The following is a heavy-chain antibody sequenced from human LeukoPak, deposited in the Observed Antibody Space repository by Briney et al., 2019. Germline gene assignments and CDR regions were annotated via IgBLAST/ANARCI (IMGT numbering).Heavy chain of an antibody. V-gene: IGHV1-2*02. CDR3: ATPTSLGFDWLDFDY. CDR2: INPNSGGT. CDR1: GYTFTGYY. Sequence: GESLKISCKASGYTFTGYYMHWVRQAPGQGLEWMGWINPNSGGTNYAQKFQGRVTMTRDTSISTAYMELSRLRSEDTAVFYCATPTSLGFDWLDFDYWGQGTLVTVSS. D-gene: IGHD3-9*01. J-gene: IGHJ4*02.